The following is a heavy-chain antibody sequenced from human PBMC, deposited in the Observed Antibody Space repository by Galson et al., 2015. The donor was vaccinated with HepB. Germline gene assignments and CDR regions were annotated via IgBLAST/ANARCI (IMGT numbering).Heavy chain of an antibody. Sequence: SVKVSCKASGYTFTSYGISWVRQAPGQGLEWMGWINPNSGGTNYAQKFQGRVTMTRDTSISTAYMELSRLRSDDTAVYYCARVGRYYGSGSYPYWGQGTLVTVSS. V-gene: IGHV1-2*02. J-gene: IGHJ4*02. D-gene: IGHD3-10*01. CDR1: GYTFTSYG. CDR2: INPNSGGT. CDR3: ARVGRYYGSGSYPY.